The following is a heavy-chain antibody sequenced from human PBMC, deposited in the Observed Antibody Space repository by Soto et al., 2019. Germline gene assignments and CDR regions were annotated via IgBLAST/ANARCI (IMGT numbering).Heavy chain of an antibody. J-gene: IGHJ6*02. CDR3: AREGAANAPYYYYGMDV. D-gene: IGHD1-26*01. Sequence: ALETLSLTCTVSVGSISSGVYYWSWIRQHPGKGLEWIGYIYYSGSTYYNPSLKSRVTISVDTSKNQFSLKLSSVTAADTAVYFCAREGAANAPYYYYGMDVWGQGTTVTVSS. CDR2: IYYSGST. CDR1: VGSISSGVYY. V-gene: IGHV4-31*03.